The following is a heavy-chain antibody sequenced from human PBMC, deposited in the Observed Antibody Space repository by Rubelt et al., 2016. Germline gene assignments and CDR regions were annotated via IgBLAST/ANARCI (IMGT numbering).Heavy chain of an antibody. CDR1: GFTFTTYA. Sequence: EVQLLESGGGLVQPGGSLRLSCATSGFTFTTYAMSWVRQAPGKGLDWVSVIYTGGTTYYADSVRGRFTISRDNSKNTLYLQMNSLRVEDTALYYCARAGCLGDCYIDYWGQGTLVTVSS. CDR2: IYTGGTT. J-gene: IGHJ4*02. V-gene: IGHV3-23*03. CDR3: ARAGCLGDCYIDY. D-gene: IGHD2-21*02.